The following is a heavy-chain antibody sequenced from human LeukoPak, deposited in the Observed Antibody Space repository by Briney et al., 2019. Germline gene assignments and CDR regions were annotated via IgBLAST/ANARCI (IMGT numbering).Heavy chain of an antibody. D-gene: IGHD6-19*01. Sequence: ASVNVSCKASGYTFTIYDINWVRQAPGQGLEWMGWMNPNSGNTGYAQKFQGRVTMTRNTSISTAYMELSSLRSEDTAVYYCASSLSVLAVANYYYYGMDVWGQGTTVTVSS. J-gene: IGHJ6*02. V-gene: IGHV1-8*01. CDR2: MNPNSGNT. CDR3: ASSLSVLAVANYYYYGMDV. CDR1: GYTFTIYD.